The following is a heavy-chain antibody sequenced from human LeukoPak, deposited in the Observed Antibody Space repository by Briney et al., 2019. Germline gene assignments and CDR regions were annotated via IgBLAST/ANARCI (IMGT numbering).Heavy chain of an antibody. V-gene: IGHV3-9*01. CDR2: ISWNSGSI. J-gene: IGHJ6*02. D-gene: IGHD4-17*01. CDR1: GFTFDDYA. CDR3: AKLPMTTVTTDGMDV. Sequence: GGSLRLSCAASGFTFDDYAMHWVRQAPGKGLEWVSGISWNSGSIGYADSVKGRFTIPRDNAKNSLYLQMNSLRAEDTALYYCAKLPMTTVTTDGMDVWGQGTTVTVSS.